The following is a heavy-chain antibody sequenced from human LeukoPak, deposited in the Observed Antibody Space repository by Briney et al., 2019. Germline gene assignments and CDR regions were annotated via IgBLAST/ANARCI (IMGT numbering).Heavy chain of an antibody. Sequence: PSEPLSLTCTLSGASISGYYSTWIRQPPGKGREWVGEINHSGSTNYNPSLKSRVTIPVDMSKKQFSLKRNSVTDADTAVYYCARRVVVPAVGFDYWGQGSLVTVSS. CDR2: INHSGST. D-gene: IGHD2-15*01. CDR3: ARRVVVPAVGFDY. J-gene: IGHJ4*02. CDR1: GASISGYY. V-gene: IGHV4-34*01.